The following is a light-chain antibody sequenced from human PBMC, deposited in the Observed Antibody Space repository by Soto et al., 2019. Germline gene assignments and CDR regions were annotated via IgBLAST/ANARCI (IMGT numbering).Light chain of an antibody. CDR3: SSYTSSSTRV. Sequence: SVVTQAACVSGSTGQSITISCPGTSRDIGDYNYVSWYQQHPGKAPKLMIFEVSNRPSGVSNRFSGSKSGNTASLTISGLQAEDEADYYCSSYTSSSTRVFGTGTKVTAL. CDR2: EVS. J-gene: IGLJ1*01. CDR1: SRDIGDYNY. V-gene: IGLV2-14*01.